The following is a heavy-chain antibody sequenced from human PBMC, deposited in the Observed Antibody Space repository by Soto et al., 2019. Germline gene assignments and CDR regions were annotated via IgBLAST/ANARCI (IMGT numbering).Heavy chain of an antibody. Sequence: GGWLNLSCPAPALTFTCYATSWVRHAPAQGLDWVAGTRWNSVGIGYADSVKGRFTISRDNTKNSLYLQMIGLRAEDTALFYCAKDRCERILSRLGMDVWGQGTTVTVSS. CDR2: TRWNSVGI. V-gene: IGHV3-9*01. CDR3: AKDRCERILSRLGMDV. CDR1: ALTFTCYA. D-gene: IGHD2-15*01. J-gene: IGHJ6*02.